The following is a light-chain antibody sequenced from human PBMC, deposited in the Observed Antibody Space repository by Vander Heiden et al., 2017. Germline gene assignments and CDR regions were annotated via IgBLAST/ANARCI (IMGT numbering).Light chain of an antibody. V-gene: IGLV2-14*03. Sequence: QSALTQPASVSASPGQSIAISCTGTNSDVGGYNYVSWYQQHPGKAPKLMIYDVSNRPSGLSNRFSGSKSGNTASLTISGLQAEDEADYYCISYTSSSTYYVFGTGTKVTVL. CDR3: ISYTSSSTYYV. CDR1: NSDVGGYNY. J-gene: IGLJ1*01. CDR2: DVS.